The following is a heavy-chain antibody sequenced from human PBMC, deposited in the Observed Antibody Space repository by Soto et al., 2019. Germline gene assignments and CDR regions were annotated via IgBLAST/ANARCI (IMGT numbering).Heavy chain of an antibody. Sequence: EVQLVESGGGLVKPGGSLRLSCAASGFTFSSYSMNWVRQAPGKGLEWVSSISSSSSYIYYADSVKGRFTISRDNAKNSLYLQMSSLGAGDTAGYYGAGGAPDNWLAPWGQGTLVTVSS. CDR3: AGGAPDNWLAP. CDR2: ISSSSSYI. CDR1: GFTFSSYS. V-gene: IGHV3-21*01. J-gene: IGHJ5*02.